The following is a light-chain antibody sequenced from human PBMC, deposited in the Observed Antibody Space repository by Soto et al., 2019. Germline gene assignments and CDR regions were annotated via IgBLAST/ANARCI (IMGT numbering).Light chain of an antibody. CDR2: AAS. V-gene: IGKV1-9*01. CDR1: QGISSY. Sequence: DIQLTQSPSFLSASVGDRVTITCRASQGISSYLAWYQQKPGKAPKLLIYAASTLQSGVPSRFSGSGSGAEFTRTISSLQTEDFATYDCQQLNSYPYAFGQGTQLEIK. CDR3: QQLNSYPYA. J-gene: IGKJ2*01.